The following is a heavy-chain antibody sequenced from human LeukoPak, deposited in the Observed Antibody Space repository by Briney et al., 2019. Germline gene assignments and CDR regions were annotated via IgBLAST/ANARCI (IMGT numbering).Heavy chain of an antibody. Sequence: PVASVNVSCKASGYTFTSYGISWVRQAPGQGLEWMGWISAYNGNTNYAQKLQGRVTMTTDTSTSTAYMELRSLRSDDTAVYYCARDLKRSYSSGYYVPLPPNFDYWGQGTLVTVSS. V-gene: IGHV1-18*01. CDR1: GYTFTSYG. CDR2: ISAYNGNT. D-gene: IGHD3-22*01. CDR3: ARDLKRSYSSGYYVPLPPNFDY. J-gene: IGHJ4*02.